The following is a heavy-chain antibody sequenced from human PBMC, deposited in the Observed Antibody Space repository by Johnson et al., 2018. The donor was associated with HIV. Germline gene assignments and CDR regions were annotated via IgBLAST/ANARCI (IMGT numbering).Heavy chain of an antibody. CDR2: INGDGSGI. J-gene: IGHJ3*02. V-gene: IGHV3-74*01. Sequence: VQLVESGGGLVQPGGSLRLSCAASGFTFSSYWMHWVRQGPGKGLVWVSRINGDGSGITYADSVKGRFTISRDNAKNTLYLQMNSLRAEDTAVYYCAREGSSSSDDAFDIWGQGTMVTVSS. D-gene: IGHD6-6*01. CDR1: GFTFSSYW. CDR3: AREGSSSSDDAFDI.